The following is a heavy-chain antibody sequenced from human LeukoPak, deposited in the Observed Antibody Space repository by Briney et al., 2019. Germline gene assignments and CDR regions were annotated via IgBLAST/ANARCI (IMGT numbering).Heavy chain of an antibody. CDR1: GYSISTGYY. D-gene: IGHD3-22*01. J-gene: IGHJ4*02. Sequence: SETLSLTCTVSGYSISTGYYWDWIRQPPGKGLEWIGTFYHGGSTYYNPSLKGRVTISVDTSKNQFSLNLTSVTAADTAVYYCASLPTVYSRGYLALWGQGTLVTVSS. CDR3: ASLPTVYSRGYLAL. CDR2: FYHGGST. V-gene: IGHV4-38-2*02.